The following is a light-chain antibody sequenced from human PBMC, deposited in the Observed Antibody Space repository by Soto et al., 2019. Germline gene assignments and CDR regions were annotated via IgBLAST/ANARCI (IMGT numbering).Light chain of an antibody. CDR3: HQYGGPPRT. J-gene: IGKJ1*01. CDR1: QSVTSNS. CDR2: GAS. Sequence: EIVLTQSPGTLSLSPGERATLSCRASQSVTSNSLAWYQQKPGQDPRLLIYGASNRVTGIPDRFSGSGSGTEFTFTITRLEPEDFAVYHCHQYGGPPRTFGQGTKLEIK. V-gene: IGKV3-20*01.